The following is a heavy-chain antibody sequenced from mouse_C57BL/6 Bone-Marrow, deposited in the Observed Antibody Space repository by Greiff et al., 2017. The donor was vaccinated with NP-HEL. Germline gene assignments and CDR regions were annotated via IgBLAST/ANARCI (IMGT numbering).Heavy chain of an antibody. CDR1: GYAFTNYL. Sequence: VQRVESGAELVRPGTSVKVSCKASGYAFTNYLIEWVKQRPGQGLEWIGVINPGSGGTNYNAKFKGKATLTADKSSSTAYLQLSSLTSEDSAVYFCSRRGIYYDYAWFAYWGQGTLVTVSA. J-gene: IGHJ3*01. CDR3: SRRGIYYDYAWFAY. D-gene: IGHD2-4*01. CDR2: INPGSGGT. V-gene: IGHV1-54*01.